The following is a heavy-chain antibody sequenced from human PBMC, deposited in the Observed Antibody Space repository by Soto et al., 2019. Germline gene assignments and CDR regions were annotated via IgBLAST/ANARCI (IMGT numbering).Heavy chain of an antibody. CDR3: ARALYGDSSFDY. Sequence: PSVKVSCKASGYTFTSYAMHWVRQAPGQRLEWMGWINAGNGNTKYSQKFQGRVTITRDTSASTAYMELSSLRSEDTAVYYCARALYGDSSFDYWGQGTLVTVSS. D-gene: IGHD4-17*01. CDR2: INAGNGNT. V-gene: IGHV1-3*01. J-gene: IGHJ4*02. CDR1: GYTFTSYA.